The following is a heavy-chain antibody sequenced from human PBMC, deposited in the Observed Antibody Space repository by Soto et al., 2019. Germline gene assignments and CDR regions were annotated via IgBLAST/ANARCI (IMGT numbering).Heavy chain of an antibody. CDR3: ARGPSNSGSAYYYYYYGMDV. D-gene: IGHD3-10*01. J-gene: IGHJ6*02. Sequence: GASVKVSCKASRYTFTSYDINWVRQATGQGXEWMGWMNPNSGNTGYAQKFQGRVTMTRNTSISTAYMELSSLRSEDTAVYYCARGPSNSGSAYYYYYYGMDVWGQGTTVTVSS. V-gene: IGHV1-8*01. CDR2: MNPNSGNT. CDR1: RYTFTSYD.